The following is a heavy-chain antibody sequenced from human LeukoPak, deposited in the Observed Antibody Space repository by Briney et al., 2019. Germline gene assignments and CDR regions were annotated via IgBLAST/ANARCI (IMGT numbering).Heavy chain of an antibody. CDR1: GGSISSYY. CDR2: IYYSGST. D-gene: IGHD6-13*01. V-gene: IGHV4-59*01. Sequence: PSETLSLTCTVSGGSISSYYWSWIRQPPGKGLEWIGYIYYSGSTNYNPSLKSRVTISVDTSKNQFSLKLSSVTAADTAVYYCARGTAPSGHYFDYWGQGTLVTVSS. CDR3: ARGTAPSGHYFDY. J-gene: IGHJ4*02.